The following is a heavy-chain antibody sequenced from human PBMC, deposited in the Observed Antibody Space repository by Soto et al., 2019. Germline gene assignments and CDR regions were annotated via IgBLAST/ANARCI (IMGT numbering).Heavy chain of an antibody. D-gene: IGHD3-3*01. Sequence: SVKVSCKASGGTFSSYAISWVRQAPGQGLEWMGGIIPIFGTANYAQKFQGRVTITADESTSTAYMELSSLRSEDTAVYYCAGIRITIFGVVIPHYYYYGMDVWGQGTTVTVSS. V-gene: IGHV1-69*13. CDR2: IIPIFGTA. J-gene: IGHJ6*02. CDR3: AGIRITIFGVVIPHYYYYGMDV. CDR1: GGTFSSYA.